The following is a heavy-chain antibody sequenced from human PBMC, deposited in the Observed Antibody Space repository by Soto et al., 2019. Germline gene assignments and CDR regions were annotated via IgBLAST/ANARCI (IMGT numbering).Heavy chain of an antibody. J-gene: IGHJ4*02. D-gene: IGHD3-22*01. Sequence: PSETLSLTCTVSGGSISSYYWSWIRQPPGKGLEWIGYIYYSGSTNYNPSLKSRVTISVDTSKNQFSLKLSSVTAADTAVYYCARGNSYYDSSGYYYALDYWGQGTLVTVSS. V-gene: IGHV4-59*01. CDR2: IYYSGST. CDR1: GGSISSYY. CDR3: ARGNSYYDSSGYYYALDY.